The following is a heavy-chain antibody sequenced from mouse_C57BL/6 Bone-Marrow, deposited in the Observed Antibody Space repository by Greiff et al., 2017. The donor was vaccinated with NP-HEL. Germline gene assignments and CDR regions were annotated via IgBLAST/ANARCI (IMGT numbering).Heavy chain of an antibody. V-gene: IGHV8-11*01. J-gene: IGHJ2*01. CDR2: IWWNDNK. D-gene: IGHD3-2*02. CDR3: ARIDSSGYFDY. Sequence: QVTLKVCGPGILQPSQTLSLTCSFSGFSLSTSGMGVGWIHQPSGNGLEWLAHIWWNDNKYYNTALKSRLTISKDTSNNQVFLKIASVDTADTATYYCARIDSSGYFDYWGQGTTLTVSS. CDR1: GFSLSTSGMG.